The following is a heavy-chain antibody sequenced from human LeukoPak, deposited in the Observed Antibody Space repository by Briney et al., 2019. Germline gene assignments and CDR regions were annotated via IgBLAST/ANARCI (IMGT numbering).Heavy chain of an antibody. V-gene: IGHV3-48*03. D-gene: IGHD6-13*01. CDR2: ISSSGETI. CDR1: GLTFSDYE. J-gene: IGHJ1*01. Sequence: GGSLILSCAAAGLTFSDYEMYWVRQAPGKGLEWVSYISSSGETIYYADSVKGRFTISRDNANKSLYLRMSSLRVEDTAIYYCIPPAAGLRRTISTEYFQHWGQGALVTVSS. CDR3: IPPAAGLRRTISTEYFQH.